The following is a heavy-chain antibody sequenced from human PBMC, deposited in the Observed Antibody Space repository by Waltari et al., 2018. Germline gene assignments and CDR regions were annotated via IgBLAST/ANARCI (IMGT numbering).Heavy chain of an antibody. V-gene: IGHV1-69-2*01. CDR2: FDPEDGET. CDR3: ATGSPGYLDWFDP. J-gene: IGHJ5*02. D-gene: IGHD2-2*03. Sequence: EVQLVQSGAEVKKPGATVKISCKVSGYTFTDYYMHWVRQAPGKGLEWMGGFDPEDGETIYAQKFQGRVTMTEDTSTDTAYMELSSLRSEDTAVYYCATGSPGYLDWFDPWGQGTLVTVSS. CDR1: GYTFTDYY.